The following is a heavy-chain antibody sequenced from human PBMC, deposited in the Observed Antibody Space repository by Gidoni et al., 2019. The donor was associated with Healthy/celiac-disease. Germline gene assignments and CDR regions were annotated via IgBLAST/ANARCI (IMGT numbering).Heavy chain of an antibody. CDR2: ISGSGGST. J-gene: IGHJ4*02. V-gene: IGHV3-23*01. Sequence: EVQLLESGGGLVQPGGSLRLSCAASGFTFSSYALSWVRQAPGKGLEWVSAISGSGGSTYYADSVKGRFTISRDNSKNTLYLQMNSLRAEDTAVYYCAKDGEVLRFLEWLSSRQEFDYWGQGTLVTVSS. CDR3: AKDGEVLRFLEWLSSRQEFDY. CDR1: GFTFSSYA. D-gene: IGHD3-3*01.